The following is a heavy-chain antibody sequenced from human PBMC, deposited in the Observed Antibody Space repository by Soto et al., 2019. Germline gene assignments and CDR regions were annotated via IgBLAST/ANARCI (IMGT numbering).Heavy chain of an antibody. CDR3: ASLQAAAGDNDLTFDY. V-gene: IGHV5-10-1*01. CDR2: IDPSDSYT. CDR1: GYSFTSYW. Sequence: EVQLVQSGAEVKKPGESLRISCKGSGYSFTSYWISWVRQMPRKGLEWMGRIDPSDSYTNYSPSFQGHVTISADKSISTAYLQWSSLKASDTAMYYCASLQAAAGDNDLTFDYWGQGTLVTVSS. J-gene: IGHJ4*02. D-gene: IGHD6-13*01.